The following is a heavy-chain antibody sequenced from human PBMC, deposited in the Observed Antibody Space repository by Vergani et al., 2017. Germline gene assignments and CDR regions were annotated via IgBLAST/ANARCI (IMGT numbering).Heavy chain of an antibody. Sequence: QVQLVQSGAEVKKPGASVKVSCKASGYTFTSHYMHWVRQAPGRGLEWMGIINPSGGSTSYAQKFLSRGTMTRDTSTSTVYMELSSLRSEDTAVDYCTRAWYYDSIAYWAYWGQGTMVTVSS. V-gene: IGHV1-46*03. CDR1: GYTFTSHY. D-gene: IGHD3-22*01. CDR2: INPSGGST. CDR3: TRAWYYDSIAYWAY. J-gene: IGHJ4*02.